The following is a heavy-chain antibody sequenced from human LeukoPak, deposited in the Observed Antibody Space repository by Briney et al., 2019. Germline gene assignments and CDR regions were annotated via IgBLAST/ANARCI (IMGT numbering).Heavy chain of an antibody. CDR1: GFTFSSIW. V-gene: IGHV3-7*01. CDR2: INQDGSET. D-gene: IGHD3-9*01. CDR3: VHSHLGRGILTGYSNH. Sequence: PGGSLRLSCADSGFTFSSIWMSWVRQAPGKGLEWVANINQDGSETYYVDSVKGRFTISRDNAKNSLYLQMNSLRAEDTAVYYCVHSHLGRGILTGYSNHWGQGTLVTVSS. J-gene: IGHJ5*02.